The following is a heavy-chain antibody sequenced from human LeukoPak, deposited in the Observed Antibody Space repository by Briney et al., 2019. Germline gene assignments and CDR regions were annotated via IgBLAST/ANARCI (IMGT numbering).Heavy chain of an antibody. CDR1: GFTFSSYS. V-gene: IGHV3-21*01. CDR3: ARDRLERHFYYYGMDV. Sequence: GVSLRLSCAASGFTFSSYSMNWVRQAPGKGLEWVSSITSSSSYIYYADSVKGRFTISRDHAKNSLYLQMNSLRAEDTAVYYCARDRLERHFYYYGMDVWGQGTTVTVSS. CDR2: ITSSSSYI. D-gene: IGHD1-1*01. J-gene: IGHJ6*02.